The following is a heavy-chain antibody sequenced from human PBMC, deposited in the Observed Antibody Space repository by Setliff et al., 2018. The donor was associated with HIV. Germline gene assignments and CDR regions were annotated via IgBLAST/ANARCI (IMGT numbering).Heavy chain of an antibody. J-gene: IGHJ3*02. CDR1: GGSIRTGAYY. CDR3: ARLGYSGSLVGAFDI. D-gene: IGHD1-26*01. CDR2: IYYDGRT. Sequence: SETLSLTCTVSGGSIRTGAYYWGWIRQPPGKGLEWIGSIYYDGRTFYNSSLKSRVTISVDTSKNQFSLNLTSVTAADTAVYYCARLGYSGSLVGAFDIWGQGTMVTVSS. V-gene: IGHV4-39*07.